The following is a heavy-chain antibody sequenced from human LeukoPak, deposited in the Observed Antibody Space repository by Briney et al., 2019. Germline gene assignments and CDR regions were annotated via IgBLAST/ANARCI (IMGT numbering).Heavy chain of an antibody. CDR3: AKEKLDYSNIRYFDY. Sequence: PGGTLSRSCAAAGFTCNPNAMSWERHGPGHELMWGVGLGGGGERTHYTDSGKGRITIARSNSRNTMDLQMHSLKASATAVFYSAKEKLDYSNIRYFDYWGQGTLVAVSS. CDR1: GFTCNPNA. D-gene: IGHD4-11*01. J-gene: IGHJ4*02. CDR2: LGGGGERT. V-gene: IGHV3-23*01.